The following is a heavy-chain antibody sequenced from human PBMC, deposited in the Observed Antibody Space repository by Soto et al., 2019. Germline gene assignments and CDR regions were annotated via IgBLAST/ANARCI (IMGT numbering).Heavy chain of an antibody. Sequence: GGSLRLSCAASGFTFSSYARHWVRQAPGKGLEWVAVISYDGSNKYYADSVKGRFTISRDNSKNTLYLQMNSLRAEDTAVYYCARDPSITIFGVVISVHYYGMDVWGQGTTVTVSS. CDR1: GFTFSSYA. CDR2: ISYDGSNK. V-gene: IGHV3-30-3*01. D-gene: IGHD3-3*01. J-gene: IGHJ6*02. CDR3: ARDPSITIFGVVISVHYYGMDV.